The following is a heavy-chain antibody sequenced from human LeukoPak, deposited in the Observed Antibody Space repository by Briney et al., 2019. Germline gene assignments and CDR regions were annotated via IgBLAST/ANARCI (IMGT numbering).Heavy chain of an antibody. Sequence: SETLSLTCAVYGGSFSGYYWSWIRQPPGKGLEWIGEINHSGSTNYNPSLKSRVTISVDTSKNQFSLKLSSVTAADTAVYYCARGLFHYYGSGSYKGHYDYWGQGTLVTVSS. D-gene: IGHD3-10*01. CDR1: GGSFSGYY. V-gene: IGHV4-34*01. J-gene: IGHJ4*02. CDR2: INHSGST. CDR3: ARGLFHYYGSGSYKGHYDY.